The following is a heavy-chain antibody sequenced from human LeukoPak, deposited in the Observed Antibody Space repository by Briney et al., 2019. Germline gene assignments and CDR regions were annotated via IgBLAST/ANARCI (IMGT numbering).Heavy chain of an antibody. Sequence: SETLSLTCTASGGSISSSSYYWGWIRQPPGKGLEWIGSIYYSGSTYYNPSLKSRVTISVDTSKNQFSLKLSSVTAADTAVYYCARDTTMLGAFDIWGQGTMVTVSS. CDR3: ARDTTMLGAFDI. CDR1: GGSISSSSYY. D-gene: IGHD3-10*02. V-gene: IGHV4-39*07. CDR2: IYYSGST. J-gene: IGHJ3*02.